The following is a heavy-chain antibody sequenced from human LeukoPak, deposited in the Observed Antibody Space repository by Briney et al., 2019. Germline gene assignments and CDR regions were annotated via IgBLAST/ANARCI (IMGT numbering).Heavy chain of an antibody. CDR1: GGSTSSNGYC. J-gene: IGHJ6*03. CDR3: ARVVVEYSSSPELRYYYYMDV. CDR2: IYYSGNT. D-gene: IGHD6-6*01. Sequence: SETLSLTCTVSGGSTSSNGYCWGWVRQPPGKGLEWIGNIYYSGNTYYNPSLMSRVAMSVDTSKNQFSLNLSSVTAADTAVYYCARVVVEYSSSPELRYYYYMDVWGKRDHGHRRL. V-gene: IGHV4-39*07.